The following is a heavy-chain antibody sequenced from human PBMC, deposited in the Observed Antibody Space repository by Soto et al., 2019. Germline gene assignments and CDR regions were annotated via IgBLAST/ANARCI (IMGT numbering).Heavy chain of an antibody. CDR1: GDSISSYY. Sequence: SETLSLTCSVSGDSISSYYWSWIRQPPGKGLEWIGYIYYSGSTNYNPSLKSQVTISVDTSKNQFSLKLSSVTAADTAVYYCARYAGSGSPRRSFDYWGQGTLVTGSS. J-gene: IGHJ4*02. V-gene: IGHV4-59*08. CDR3: ARYAGSGSPRRSFDY. D-gene: IGHD3-10*01. CDR2: IYYSGST.